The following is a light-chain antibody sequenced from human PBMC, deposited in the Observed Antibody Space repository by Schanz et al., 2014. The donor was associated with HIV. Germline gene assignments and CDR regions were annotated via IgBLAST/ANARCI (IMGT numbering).Light chain of an antibody. CDR3: QQYQTYPMWT. CDR1: QDIGND. V-gene: IGKV1-17*01. Sequence: DIQMTQSPSSQSASVGDRVTITCRASQDIGNDLGWYQQKPGQAPKRLIYAASNLQSGVPSRFSGSASGTEFTLTISSLQPEDFATYFCQQYQTYPMWTFGQGTKVEIK. CDR2: AAS. J-gene: IGKJ1*01.